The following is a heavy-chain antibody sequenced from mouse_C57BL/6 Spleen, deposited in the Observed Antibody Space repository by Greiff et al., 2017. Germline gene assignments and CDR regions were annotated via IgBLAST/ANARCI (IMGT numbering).Heavy chain of an antibody. CDR1: GFSLTSYG. CDR3: ASDRGAF. Sequence: VKLMESGPGLVAPSQSLSITCTVSGFSLTSYGVDWVRQSPGKGLEWLGVIWGVGSTNNNSDLKTRLSISKDNSKRQVFLKMNSLQTDDTAMYYCASDRGAFWGPGNLVTVSA. CDR2: IWGVGST. J-gene: IGHJ3*01. V-gene: IGHV2-6*01.